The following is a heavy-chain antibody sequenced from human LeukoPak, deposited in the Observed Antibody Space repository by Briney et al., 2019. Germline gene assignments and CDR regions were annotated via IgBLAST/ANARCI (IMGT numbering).Heavy chain of an antibody. J-gene: IGHJ4*02. Sequence: SETLSLTCSVSGDSISSSGYYWGWIRQPPGKGLEWIGSMYYGGKTYYNASLKSRVTISVDTSKNLFSLKLNSVTAADTGVYYCARSKNGKCDYWGQGTLVTVSS. CDR2: MYYGGKT. CDR1: GDSISSSGYY. CDR3: ARSKNGKCDY. V-gene: IGHV4-39*07. D-gene: IGHD1-26*01.